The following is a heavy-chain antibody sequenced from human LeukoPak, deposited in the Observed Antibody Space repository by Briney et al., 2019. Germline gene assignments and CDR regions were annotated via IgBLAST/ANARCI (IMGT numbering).Heavy chain of an antibody. J-gene: IGHJ4*02. D-gene: IGHD6-6*01. CDR1: GYTFTGYY. CDR3: ARDEGLIAARSFDY. Sequence: GASVKVSCKASGYTFTGYYMHWVRQAPGQGLEWMGWINPNSGGTNYAQKFQGRVTMTRDTSISTAYMELSRLRSDDTAVYYCARDEGLIAARSFDYWGQGTLVTVSS. CDR2: INPNSGGT. V-gene: IGHV1-2*02.